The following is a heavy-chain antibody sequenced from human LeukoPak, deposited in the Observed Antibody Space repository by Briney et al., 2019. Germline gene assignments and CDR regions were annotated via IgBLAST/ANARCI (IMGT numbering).Heavy chain of an antibody. V-gene: IGHV3-30*01. D-gene: IGHD3-10*01. CDR1: GFTFSTYA. Sequence: PGGSLRLSCAASGFTFSTYAMHWVRQAPGKGLEWVAVISYDGSSKYYADSVKGRFTISRDNSKNTLYLQMNSLRSEDTAVYFCATYRFNSGSYPYWGQGTLVTVSS. J-gene: IGHJ4*02. CDR2: ISYDGSSK. CDR3: ATYRFNSGSYPY.